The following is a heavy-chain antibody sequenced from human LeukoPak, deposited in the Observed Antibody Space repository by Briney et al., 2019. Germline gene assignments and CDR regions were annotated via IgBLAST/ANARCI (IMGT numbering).Heavy chain of an antibody. Sequence: SETLSLTCAVYGGSFSGYYWSWLRQPPGKGLEWIGSIYYSGSTHCNPSLKSRVTISVDTSKNQFSLKLSSVTAADTAVYYCARQLNPHKLPSLRVYYMDVWGKGTTVTISS. J-gene: IGHJ6*03. CDR3: ARQLNPHKLPSLRVYYMDV. V-gene: IGHV4-34*01. CDR2: IYYSGST. D-gene: IGHD2-15*01. CDR1: GGSFSGYY.